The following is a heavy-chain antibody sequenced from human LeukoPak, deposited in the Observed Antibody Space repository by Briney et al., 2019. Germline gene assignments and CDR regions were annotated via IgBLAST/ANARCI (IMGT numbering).Heavy chain of an antibody. CDR2: INHSGST. J-gene: IGHJ3*02. CDR3: ARVRGNYYYDSSGYPRVHAFDI. D-gene: IGHD3-22*01. Sequence: SETLSLTCGVSGGSMSDIEWCNWVRQPPGKGLEWIGEINHSGSTNYNPSLKSRVTISVDTSKNQFSLKLSSVTAADTAVYYCARVRGNYYYDSSGYPRVHAFDIWGQGTMVTVSS. V-gene: IGHV4-4*02. CDR1: GGSMSDIEW.